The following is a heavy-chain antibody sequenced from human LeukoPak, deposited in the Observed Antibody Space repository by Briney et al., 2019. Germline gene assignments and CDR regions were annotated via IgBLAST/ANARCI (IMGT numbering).Heavy chain of an antibody. V-gene: IGHV1-8*01. Sequence: ASVKVSCKASGYTFTSYDINWVRQATGQGLEWMGWTNPNSGNTGYAQKFQGRVTMTRNTSISTAYMELSSLRSEDTAVYYCARGVSRRWLVMILTDNWFDPWGQGTLVTVSS. CDR3: ARGVSRRWLVMILTDNWFDP. CDR1: GYTFTSYD. CDR2: TNPNSGNT. D-gene: IGHD6-19*01. J-gene: IGHJ5*02.